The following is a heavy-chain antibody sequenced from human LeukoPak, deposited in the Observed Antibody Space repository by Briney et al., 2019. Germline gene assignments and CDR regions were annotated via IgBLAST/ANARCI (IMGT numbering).Heavy chain of an antibody. D-gene: IGHD3-3*01. CDR1: GGSISSYY. Sequence: PSETLSLTCTVSGGSISSYYWSWIRQPAGKGLEWIGRIYTSGSTNYNPSLKSRVTMSVDTSKNQFSLKLSSVTAADTAVYYCARGTTISGVYYMDVWGKGTTVTVSS. CDR3: ARGTTISGVYYMDV. V-gene: IGHV4-4*07. CDR2: IYTSGST. J-gene: IGHJ6*03.